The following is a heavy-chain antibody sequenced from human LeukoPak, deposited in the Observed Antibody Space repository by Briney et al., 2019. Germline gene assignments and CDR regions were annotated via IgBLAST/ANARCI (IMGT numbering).Heavy chain of an antibody. CDR3: AGPDSTVSSGYYYYYYGMDV. CDR1: GFTFSSYS. V-gene: IGHV3-21*01. CDR2: ISSSSSYI. Sequence: GGSLRLSCAASGFTFSSYSMNWVRQAPGKGLEWVSSISSSSSYIYYADSVKGRFTISRDNAKNSLYLQMNSLRAEDTAVYYCAGPDSTVSSGYYYYYYGMDVWGQGTTVTVSS. J-gene: IGHJ6*02. D-gene: IGHD3-22*01.